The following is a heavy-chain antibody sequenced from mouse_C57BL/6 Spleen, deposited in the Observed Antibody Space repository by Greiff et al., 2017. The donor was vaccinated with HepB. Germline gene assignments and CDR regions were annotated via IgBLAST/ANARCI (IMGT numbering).Heavy chain of an antibody. Sequence: QVQLKESGAELVKPGASVKISCKASGYAFSSYWMNWVKQRPGKGLEWIGQIYPGDGDTNYNGKFKGKATLTADKSSSTAYMQLSSLTSEDSAVYFCAREAKISNLFDYWGQGTTLTVSS. CDR3: AREAKISNLFDY. V-gene: IGHV1-80*01. CDR1: GYAFSSYW. CDR2: IYPGDGDT. J-gene: IGHJ2*01. D-gene: IGHD2-5*01.